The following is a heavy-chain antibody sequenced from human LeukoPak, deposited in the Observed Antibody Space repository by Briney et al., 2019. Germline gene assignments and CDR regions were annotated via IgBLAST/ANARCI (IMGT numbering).Heavy chain of an antibody. V-gene: IGHV3-23*01. CDR1: GFTFSSYA. D-gene: IGHD5-12*01. CDR3: AKDRRLPWDYFDS. J-gene: IGHJ4*02. CDR2: IDGSGGST. Sequence: GGSLRLSCTASGFTFSSYAMSWFRQAPGRGLEWVSAIDGSGGSTYYADSVKGRFTISRDNSRNTLYLQMNSLRAEDTAIYYCAKDRRLPWDYFDSWGQGTLATVSS.